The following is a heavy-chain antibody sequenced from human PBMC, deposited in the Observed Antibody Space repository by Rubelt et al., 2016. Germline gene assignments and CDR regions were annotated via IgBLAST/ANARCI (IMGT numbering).Heavy chain of an antibody. CDR3: AGGGIAARLFDY. Sequence: QVQLVQSGAEVKKPGASVKVSCKASGYTFTSYGISWVRQAPGQGLEWMGWISAYNGNTNYAQKVQGRVTMTTDTATGTAYMELRGLGSDDTAVYYCAGGGIAARLFDYWGQGTLVTVSS. CDR2: ISAYNGNT. J-gene: IGHJ4*02. CDR1: GYTFTSYG. D-gene: IGHD6-6*01. V-gene: IGHV1-18*01.